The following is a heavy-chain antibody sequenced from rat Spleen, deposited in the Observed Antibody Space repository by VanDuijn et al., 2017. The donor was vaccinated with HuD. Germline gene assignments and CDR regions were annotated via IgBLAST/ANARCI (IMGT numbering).Heavy chain of an antibody. V-gene: IGHV5-20*01. D-gene: IGHD5-1*01. J-gene: IGHJ3*01. CDR1: GFTFSNYD. CDR3: TRDGSSDY. Sequence: EVQLVESGGGLVQPGRSMKLSCAASGFTFSNYDMAWVRQAPTKGLEWVASISYDGSSTYYRDSVKGRFTISRDNAKSTLYLQMDSLRSEDTATYYCTRDGSSDYWGQGTLVTVSS. CDR2: ISYDGSST.